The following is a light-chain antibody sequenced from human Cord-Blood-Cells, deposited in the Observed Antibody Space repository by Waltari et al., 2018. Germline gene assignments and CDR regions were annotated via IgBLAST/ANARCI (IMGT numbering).Light chain of an antibody. CDR1: SSDCGCYNY. Sequence: QSALTPPPSASASPGQSVTISCPGTSSDCGCYNYVPWYQQHPGNTPKLMIYEVSKRPSGLPDRFSGSKSGNTASLTVSGLQAEDEADYYCSSYAGSNNFEVFGGGTKLTVL. V-gene: IGLV2-8*01. CDR3: SSYAGSNNFEV. J-gene: IGLJ3*02. CDR2: EVS.